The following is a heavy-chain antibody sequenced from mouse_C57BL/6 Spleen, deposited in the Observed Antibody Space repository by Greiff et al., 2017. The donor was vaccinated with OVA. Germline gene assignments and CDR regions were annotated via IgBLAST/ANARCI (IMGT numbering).Heavy chain of an antibody. CDR1: GYAFSSSW. CDR3: ARWGEGYTWFAY. CDR2: IYPGDGDT. J-gene: IGHJ3*01. D-gene: IGHD2-2*01. V-gene: IGHV1-82*01. Sequence: QVQLKQSGPELVKPGASVKISCKASGYAFSSSWMNWVKQRPGKGLEWIGRIYPGDGDTNYNGKFKGKATLTADKSSSTAYMQLSSLTSEDSAVYFCARWGEGYTWFAYWGQGTLVTVSA.